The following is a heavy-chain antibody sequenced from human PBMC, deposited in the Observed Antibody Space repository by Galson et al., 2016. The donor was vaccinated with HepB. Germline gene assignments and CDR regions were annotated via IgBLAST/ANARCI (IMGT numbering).Heavy chain of an antibody. CDR3: AVAAGYSSDY. D-gene: IGHD2-15*01. CDR1: GIPFTSYW. J-gene: IGHJ4*02. Sequence: SLRLSCAASGIPFTSYWMSRVRQAPGKGLEWLANIKGDGSEMYYVDSVKGRFTISRDRVEKSLSLQMNSLRAEDTAIYYCAVAAGYSSDYWGQGTLVIVSS. V-gene: IGHV3-7*03. CDR2: IKGDGSEM.